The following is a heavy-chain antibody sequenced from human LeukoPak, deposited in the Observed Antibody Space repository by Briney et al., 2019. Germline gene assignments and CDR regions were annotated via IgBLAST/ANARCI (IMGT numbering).Heavy chain of an antibody. Sequence: GASVKVSCKASGYTFTSYYMHWVRQAPGQGLEWMGWISAYNGNTNYAQKLQGRVTMTTDTSTSTAYMELRSLRSDDTAVYYCARTNQQLVRFTWFDPWGQGTLVTVSS. D-gene: IGHD6-13*01. CDR2: ISAYNGNT. CDR1: GYTFTSYY. J-gene: IGHJ5*02. V-gene: IGHV1-18*04. CDR3: ARTNQQLVRFTWFDP.